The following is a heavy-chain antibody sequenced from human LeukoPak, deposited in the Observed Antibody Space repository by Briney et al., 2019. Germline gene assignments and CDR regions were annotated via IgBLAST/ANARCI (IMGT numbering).Heavy chain of an antibody. CDR1: GFTFSSYG. Sequence: GGSLRLSCAASGFTFSSYGMHWVRQAPGKGLEWAAVISYDGSNTYYADSVKGRFTISRDNFKNTLYLQMDSLRVEDTAVYYCARAGGYSYGDLTFDIWGQGTMVTVSS. V-gene: IGHV3-30*19. CDR2: ISYDGSNT. CDR3: ARAGGYSYGDLTFDI. D-gene: IGHD5-18*01. J-gene: IGHJ3*02.